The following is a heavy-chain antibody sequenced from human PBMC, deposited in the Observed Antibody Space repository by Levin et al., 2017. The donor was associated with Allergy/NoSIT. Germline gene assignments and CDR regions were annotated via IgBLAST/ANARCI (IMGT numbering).Heavy chain of an antibody. Sequence: SETLSLTCTVSGDFVNSRSYYWGWIRQPPGKGLEWIGSIYYSGSTYYNPSLKSRVTISVDTSKNQFSLKLSSVTAADTAVYYCARHREYSNGWYFDYWGQGTLVTVSS. CDR3: ARHREYSNGWYFDY. V-gene: IGHV4-39*01. CDR2: IYYSGST. D-gene: IGHD6-19*01. J-gene: IGHJ4*02. CDR1: GDFVNSRSYY.